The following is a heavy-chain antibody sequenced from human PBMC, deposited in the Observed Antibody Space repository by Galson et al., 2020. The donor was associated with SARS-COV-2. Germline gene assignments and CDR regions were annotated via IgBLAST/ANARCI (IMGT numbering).Heavy chain of an antibody. CDR2: ISSSSSYI. CDR3: ARVLKYYDILTGYSDYYYGMDV. J-gene: IGHJ6*02. V-gene: IGHV3-21*01. CDR1: GFTFSSYS. D-gene: IGHD3-9*01. Sequence: TGGSLRLSCAASGFTFSSYSMNWVRQAPGKGLEWVSSISSSSSYIYYADSVKGRFTISRDNAKNSLYLQMNSLRAEDTAVYYCARVLKYYDILTGYSDYYYGMDVWGQGTTVTVSS.